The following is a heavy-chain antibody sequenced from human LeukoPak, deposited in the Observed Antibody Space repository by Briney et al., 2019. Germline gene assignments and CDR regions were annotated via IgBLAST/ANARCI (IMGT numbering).Heavy chain of an antibody. Sequence: PSETLSLTCTVSGFSISSGYYWGWIRQPPGKGLEWIAAIYHNGATYYNPSLKSRVTMSVDTSENQFSLKLRSVTAADTAVYYCARSSLGKYQPLESNWFDPWGQGTLVTVSS. J-gene: IGHJ5*02. D-gene: IGHD2-2*01. V-gene: IGHV4-38-2*02. CDR1: GFSISSGYY. CDR2: IYHNGAT. CDR3: ARSSLGKYQPLESNWFDP.